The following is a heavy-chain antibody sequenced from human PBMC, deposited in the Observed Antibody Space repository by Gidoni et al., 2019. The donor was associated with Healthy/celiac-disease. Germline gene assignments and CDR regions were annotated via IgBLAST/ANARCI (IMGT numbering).Heavy chain of an antibody. Sequence: EGQLLESGGGLVQPGGSLILSCAASGFPFTSYAMSWVRQAPGKGLDWYSGISVSGGSTYYADSVKGRFTISRDNSKNTLYLQMNSLRAEDTAVYYCAKADSSSGLIVVVVAAPGGMDVWGQGTTVTVSS. J-gene: IGHJ6*02. CDR3: AKADSSSGLIVVVVAAPGGMDV. V-gene: IGHV3-23*01. CDR1: GFPFTSYA. D-gene: IGHD2-15*01. CDR2: ISVSGGST.